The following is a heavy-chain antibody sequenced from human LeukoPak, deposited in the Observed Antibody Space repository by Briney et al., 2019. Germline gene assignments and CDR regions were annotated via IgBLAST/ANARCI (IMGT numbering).Heavy chain of an antibody. D-gene: IGHD1-26*01. CDR3: AKGGKWDVTPFDY. V-gene: IGHV3-23*01. CDR1: GFTFRSHA. Sequence: GGSLRLSCVGSGFTFRSHAMSWVRQAPEKGLEFVSGIYENGGTTYYADSVKGRFTISRDNSKNTLYLQVNSLRAEDTAVYYCAKGGKWDVTPFDYWGQGTLVTVSS. J-gene: IGHJ4*02. CDR2: IYENGGTT.